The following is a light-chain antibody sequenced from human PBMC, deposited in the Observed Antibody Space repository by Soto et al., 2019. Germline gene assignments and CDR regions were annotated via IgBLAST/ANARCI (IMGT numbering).Light chain of an antibody. CDR3: QSYDSTLSARYV. V-gene: IGLV2-8*01. CDR2: GGT. J-gene: IGLJ1*01. CDR1: SSDVGAYDY. Sequence: QSVLTQPPSASGSPGQSVTISCTGTSSDVGAYDYVCWYQQHPGKAPKLLIVGGTIRPSGVPDRFSASTSGTSASLAITGLQAEDEGDYYCQSYDSTLSARYVFGTGTKLTVL.